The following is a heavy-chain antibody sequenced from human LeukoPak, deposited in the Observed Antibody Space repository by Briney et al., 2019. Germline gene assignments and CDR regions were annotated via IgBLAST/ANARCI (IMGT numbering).Heavy chain of an antibody. CDR1: GFTFSSFA. V-gene: IGHV3-23*01. CDR2: ISGSGGTT. J-gene: IGHJ4*02. CDR3: AKGHHYDFWSGYYLFDY. Sequence: GGSLRLSCAASGFTFSSFAMSWVRQAPGKGLEWVSGISGSGGTTYYADSVKGRFTISRDKSQNTLYLQMNSLRAEDTAVYYCAKGHHYDFWSGYYLFDYWGQGTLVTVSS. D-gene: IGHD3-3*01.